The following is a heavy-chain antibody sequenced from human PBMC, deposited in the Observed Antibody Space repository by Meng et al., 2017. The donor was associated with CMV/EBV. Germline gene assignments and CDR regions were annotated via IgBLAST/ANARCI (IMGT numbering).Heavy chain of an antibody. CDR2: INPSGGST. CDR3: ARESGSVGDY. J-gene: IGHJ4*02. V-gene: IGHV1-46*02. Sequence: QVQMAQSGAEVKKPGASVKVSCKASGYTFNSYDIHWVLQAPGQGLEWMGIINPSGGSTSYAQKFQGRVTMTRDTSTSTVYMELSSLRSEDTAVYYCARESGSVGDYWGQGTLVTVSS. D-gene: IGHD1-26*01. CDR1: GYTFNSYD.